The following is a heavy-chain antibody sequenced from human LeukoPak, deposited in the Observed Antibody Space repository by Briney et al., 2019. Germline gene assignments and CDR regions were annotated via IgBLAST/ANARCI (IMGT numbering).Heavy chain of an antibody. J-gene: IGHJ3*02. CDR1: GYIFTSYG. V-gene: IGHV1-18*01. CDR3: AREGVVVTAKAHDAFDI. Sequence: ASVKVSCKASGYIFTSYGISWVRQAPGQGLEWMGWISAYNGNTNYAQKLQGRVTMTTDTSTSTAYMELRSLRSDDTAVYYCAREGVVVTAKAHDAFDIWGQGTMVTVSS. CDR2: ISAYNGNT. D-gene: IGHD2-21*02.